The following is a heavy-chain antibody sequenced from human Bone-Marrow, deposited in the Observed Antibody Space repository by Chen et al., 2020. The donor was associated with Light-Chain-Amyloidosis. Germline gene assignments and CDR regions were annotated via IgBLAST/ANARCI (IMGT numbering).Heavy chain of an antibody. Sequence: EVQLVETGGGVVRPGESLRLSCAVSGFNLDDYGMSWVRQAPGKGLEWVANIKQDGSEKYFVDSVRGRFIISRDNTKTSLYLQMTSLRAEDTAVYYCARWEYNSGWYWLDSWGQGTLVTVSS. D-gene: IGHD6-19*01. V-gene: IGHV3-7*01. CDR3: ARWEYNSGWYWLDS. CDR2: IKQDGSEK. J-gene: IGHJ5*01. CDR1: GFNLDDYG.